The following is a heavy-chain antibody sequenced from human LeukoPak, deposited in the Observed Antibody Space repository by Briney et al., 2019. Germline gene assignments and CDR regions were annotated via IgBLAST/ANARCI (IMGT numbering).Heavy chain of an antibody. V-gene: IGHV1-2*02. J-gene: IGHJ4*02. D-gene: IGHD6-13*01. Sequence: ASVKASCKASGYTFTGYYMHWVRQAPGQRLEWMGWINPNSGGTNYAQKFQGRVTMSRDTSIRTAYMERSRLTADTTAVYYWTRERSSAAGTHRTVSRNFDYWGQGTLVTVSS. CDR3: TRERSSAAGTHRTVSRNFDY. CDR1: GYTFTGYY. CDR2: INPNSGGT.